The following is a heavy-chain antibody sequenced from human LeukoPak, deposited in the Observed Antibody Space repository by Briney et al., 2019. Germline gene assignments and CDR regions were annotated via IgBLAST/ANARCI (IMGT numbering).Heavy chain of an antibody. CDR2: ISGSGSGGST. CDR1: GFTFSSYA. CDR3: AKSGYNRFDY. Sequence: GGSLRLSCEASGFTFSSYAMHWVRQAPGKGLEWVSSISGSGSGGSTYYADSVKGRFTISRDNSKNTLYLQMNSLRAEDTAVYYCAKSGYNRFDYWGQGTLVTVSS. V-gene: IGHV3-23*01. J-gene: IGHJ4*02. D-gene: IGHD5-24*01.